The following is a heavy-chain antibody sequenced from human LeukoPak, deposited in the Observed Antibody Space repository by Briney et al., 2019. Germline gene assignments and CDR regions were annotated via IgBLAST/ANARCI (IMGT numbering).Heavy chain of an antibody. CDR1: GYPFTSYD. J-gene: IGHJ4*02. Sequence: ASVKVSCKASGYPFTSYDINWVRQATGQGREWMGWMNPNSGNTGYAQKFQGRVTMTRNTSISTAYMELSSLRSEDTAVYYCARGYCTNGVCNQGPLFDYWGQGTLVTVSS. CDR2: MNPNSGNT. V-gene: IGHV1-8*01. D-gene: IGHD2-8*01. CDR3: ARGYCTNGVCNQGPLFDY.